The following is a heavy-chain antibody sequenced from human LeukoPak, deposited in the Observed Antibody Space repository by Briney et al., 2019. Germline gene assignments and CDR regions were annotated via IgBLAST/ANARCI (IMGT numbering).Heavy chain of an antibody. CDR1: DYSFTSHW. V-gene: IGHV5-51*01. Sequence: GASLQISCQAPDYSFTSHWIGWVRQMPGKGLEWMGIIYPVDSDTRYSPSFQGQVTISADKSVSTAYLQWSSLKAPDTAMYYCARRYCSGTRCYFFDYWGQGTLVTVSS. D-gene: IGHD2-2*01. CDR3: ARRYCSGTRCYFFDY. CDR2: IYPVDSDT. J-gene: IGHJ4*02.